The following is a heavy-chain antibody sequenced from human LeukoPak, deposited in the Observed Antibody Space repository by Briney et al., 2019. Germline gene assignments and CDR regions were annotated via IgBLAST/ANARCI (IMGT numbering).Heavy chain of an antibody. V-gene: IGHV3-48*03. D-gene: IGHD6-13*01. CDR2: ISSSGSTI. J-gene: IGHJ4*02. CDR3: AREGYIADDY. Sequence: GGSLRLSCAASGFTFSSYEMNWVRQAPGKGLEWVSYISSSGSTIYYADSVKGRFTISRDNAKNSLYLQMNSLRAEETAVYYCAREGYIADDYWGQGTLVTVSS. CDR1: GFTFSSYE.